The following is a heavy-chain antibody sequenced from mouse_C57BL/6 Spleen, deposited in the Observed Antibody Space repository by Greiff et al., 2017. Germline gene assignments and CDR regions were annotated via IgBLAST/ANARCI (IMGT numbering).Heavy chain of an antibody. CDR1: GFTFSSYT. CDR3: ARHDGYYVYFDY. V-gene: IGHV5-9*01. J-gene: IGHJ2*01. D-gene: IGHD2-3*01. CDR2: ISGGGGNT. Sequence: EVKLVESGGGLVKPGGSLKLSCAASGFTFSSYTMSWVRQTPEKRLEWVATISGGGGNTYYPDSVKGRFTISRDNAKNTLYLQMSSLRSEDTALYYCARHDGYYVYFDYWGQGTTLTVSS.